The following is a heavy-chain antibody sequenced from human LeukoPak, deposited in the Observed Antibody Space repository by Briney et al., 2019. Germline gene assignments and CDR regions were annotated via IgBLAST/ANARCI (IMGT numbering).Heavy chain of an antibody. D-gene: IGHD3-10*01. Sequence: PGGSLRLSCAASGFTFSSYAMSWVRQAPGKGLEWVSAISGSGGSTYYADSVKGRFTISRDNSKNTLYLQMNSLRAEDTAVYYCAKSMLGFGELSPTGFDYWGQGTLVTVSS. V-gene: IGHV3-23*01. CDR3: AKSMLGFGELSPTGFDY. CDR1: GFTFSSYA. CDR2: ISGSGGST. J-gene: IGHJ4*02.